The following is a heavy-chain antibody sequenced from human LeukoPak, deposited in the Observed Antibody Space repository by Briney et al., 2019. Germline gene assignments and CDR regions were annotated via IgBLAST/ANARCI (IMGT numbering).Heavy chain of an antibody. V-gene: IGHV5-51*01. Sequence: GESLKISCKGSGYRVTSYWIGWVRPMPGKGLEGMGIIYPGDSDTRYSPSFQGQVTISADKSISTAYLQWSSLKASDTAMYYCAIPFSHNWFDPWGQGTLVTVSS. J-gene: IGHJ5*02. CDR1: GYRVTSYW. CDR2: IYPGDSDT. CDR3: AIPFSHNWFDP.